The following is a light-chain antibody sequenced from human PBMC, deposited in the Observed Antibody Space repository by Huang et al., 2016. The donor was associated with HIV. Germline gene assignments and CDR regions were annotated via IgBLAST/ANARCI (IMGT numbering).Light chain of an antibody. Sequence: EVMMTQSPATLSVSLGDKASLSRRASQRVGVNLAWYQQKPGQAPTLLIYGASDRATGISARFSGSGSGTDFTLTISSLQSEDSAVYFCQQYDKWPGTFGQGTRLQI. CDR2: GAS. V-gene: IGKV3-15*01. J-gene: IGKJ2*01. CDR1: QRVGVN. CDR3: QQYDKWPGT.